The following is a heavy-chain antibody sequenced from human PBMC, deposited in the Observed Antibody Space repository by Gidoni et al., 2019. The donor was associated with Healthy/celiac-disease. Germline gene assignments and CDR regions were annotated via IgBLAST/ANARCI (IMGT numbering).Heavy chain of an antibody. D-gene: IGHD2-21*02. J-gene: IGHJ4*02. CDR1: GFTFSSSA. V-gene: IGHV3-23*01. CDR3: AKDRVKHIVVVTALPD. CDR2: SSCRGGST. Sequence: EVQLLESGGGLVQPGGSLRLSCAASGFTFSSSAMSWVRQAPGEGLEWVSASSCRGGSTYYADSVKGRFTISRDNSKNTLYLQMNSLRAEDTAVYYCAKDRVKHIVVVTALPDWGQGTLVTVSS.